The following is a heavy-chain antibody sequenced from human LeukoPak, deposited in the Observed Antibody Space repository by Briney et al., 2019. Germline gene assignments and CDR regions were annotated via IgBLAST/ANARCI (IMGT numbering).Heavy chain of an antibody. D-gene: IGHD2-2*01. V-gene: IGHV4-61*08. CDR2: IYYSGST. CDR3: ARFRPLYCSSTSCYDY. CDR1: GGSISSGDYY. Sequence: SQTLSLTCTVSGGSISSGDYYWSWIRQPPGKGLEWIGYIYYSGSTNYNPSLKSRVTISVDTSKNQFSLKLSSVTAADTAVYYCARFRPLYCSSTSCYDYWGQGTLVTVSS. J-gene: IGHJ4*02.